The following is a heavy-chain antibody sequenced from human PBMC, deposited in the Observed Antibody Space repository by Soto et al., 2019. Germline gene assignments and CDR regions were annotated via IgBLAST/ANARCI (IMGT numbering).Heavy chain of an antibody. CDR3: ARGGGSPYHDHEFDY. CDR1: GVSTSNHY. J-gene: IGHJ4*02. V-gene: IGHV4-59*11. CDR2: IYYRGTT. Sequence: SGVSTSNHYWTWIRKPPGQGPEWIGCIYYRGTTNYNASFNSRVTISVDTSKNQFSLKLTSVTTADTAVYYCARGGGSPYHDHEFDYWGQGILVTVS. D-gene: IGHD2-2*01.